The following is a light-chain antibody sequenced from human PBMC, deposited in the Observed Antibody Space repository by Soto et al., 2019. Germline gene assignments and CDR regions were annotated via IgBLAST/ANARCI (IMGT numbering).Light chain of an antibody. CDR1: QSISSW. CDR2: DAS. Sequence: DIHMTQSPSTLSSSLGDRGTITFRASQSISSWLAWYQQKPGKAPKLLIYDASSLESGVPSRFSGSGSGTEFTLTISSLQPDDFATYYCQQYNSYWTFGQGTKVDI. V-gene: IGKV1-5*01. J-gene: IGKJ1*01. CDR3: QQYNSYWT.